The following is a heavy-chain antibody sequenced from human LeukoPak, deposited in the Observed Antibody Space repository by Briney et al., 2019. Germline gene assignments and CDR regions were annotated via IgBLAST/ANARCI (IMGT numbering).Heavy chain of an antibody. J-gene: IGHJ4*02. CDR3: AKRGSSWPGPLDY. CDR1: GFTFSSYG. Sequence: GGSLRLSCAASGFTFSSYGMHWVRQAPGKGLEWVAFIRYDGSNKYYADSVKGRFTISRDNSKNTLYLQVNSLRADDTAIYYCAKRGSSWPGPLDYWGQGTLVTVSS. CDR2: IRYDGSNK. V-gene: IGHV3-30*02. D-gene: IGHD6-13*01.